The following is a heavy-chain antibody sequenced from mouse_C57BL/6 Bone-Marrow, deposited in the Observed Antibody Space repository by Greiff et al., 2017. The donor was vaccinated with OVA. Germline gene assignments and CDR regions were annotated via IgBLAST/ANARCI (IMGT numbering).Heavy chain of an antibody. D-gene: IGHD4-1*01. CDR2: ISDGGSYT. CDR3: ARFWDVGAMDY. V-gene: IGHV5-4*03. CDR1: GFTFSSYA. J-gene: IGHJ4*01. Sequence: EVKLVESGGGLVKPGGSLKLSCAASGFTFSSYAMSWVRQTPEKRLEWVATISDGGSYTYYPDNVKGRFTISRDNAKNNLYLQMSHLKSEDTAMDYCARFWDVGAMDYWGQGTSVTVSS.